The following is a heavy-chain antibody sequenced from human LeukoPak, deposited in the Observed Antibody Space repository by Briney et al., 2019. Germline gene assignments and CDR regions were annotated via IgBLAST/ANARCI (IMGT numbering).Heavy chain of an antibody. Sequence: GGSLRLSCAASGFTFSSYAMHWVRQAPGKGPEWVVVIWYDGGTIYYPDSVKGRFTISRDNSQNTLYLQMNSLRVEDTAVYYCAKARVQWTTGYYFESWGQGTLVTVSS. J-gene: IGHJ4*02. CDR2: IWYDGGTI. CDR1: GFTFSSYA. CDR3: AKARVQWTTGYYFES. D-gene: IGHD4-17*01. V-gene: IGHV3-33*06.